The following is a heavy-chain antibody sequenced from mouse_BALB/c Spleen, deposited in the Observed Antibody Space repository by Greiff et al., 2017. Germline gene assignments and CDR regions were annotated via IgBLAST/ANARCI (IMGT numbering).Heavy chain of an antibody. D-gene: IGHD2-4*01. CDR2: INPYNDGT. Sequence: VQLQQSGPELVKPGASVKISCKASGYTFTDYNMHWVKQSHGKSLEWIGYINPYNDGTKYNEKFKGKATLTSDKSSSTAYMELSSLTSEDSAVYYCAREITYYAMDYWGQGTSVTVSS. J-gene: IGHJ4*01. V-gene: IGHV1S29*02. CDR3: AREITYYAMDY. CDR1: GYTFTDYN.